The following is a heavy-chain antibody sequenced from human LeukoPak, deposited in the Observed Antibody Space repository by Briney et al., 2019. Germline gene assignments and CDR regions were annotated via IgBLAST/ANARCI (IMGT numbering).Heavy chain of an antibody. V-gene: IGHV4-61*01. CDR3: AREAMYSYGNNFDY. CDR1: GGSVSSGSYY. J-gene: IGHJ4*02. CDR2: IYYSGST. D-gene: IGHD5-18*01. Sequence: SGTLSLTCTVSGGSVSSGSYYWSWIRQPPGKGLEWIGYIYYSGSTNYNPSLKSRVTISVDTSKNQFSLKLSSVTAADTAVYHCAREAMYSYGNNFDYWGQGTLVTVSS.